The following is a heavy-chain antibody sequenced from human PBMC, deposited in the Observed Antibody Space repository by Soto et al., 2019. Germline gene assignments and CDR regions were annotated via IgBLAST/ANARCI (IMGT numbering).Heavy chain of an antibody. CDR1: GDSVSSNSGA. CDR3: AGARSTWGSTWYFDY. D-gene: IGHD6-13*01. J-gene: IGHJ4*02. Sequence: SHAVSLSCAICGDSVSSNSGAWNWIRQSPSRGLEWLGRTYYRSKWYNDYAVSVKSRITINPDTSKNQFSLQLNSVTPEDTAVYYCAGARSTWGSTWYFDYWAQGTLVTVS. CDR2: TYYRSKWYN. V-gene: IGHV6-1*01.